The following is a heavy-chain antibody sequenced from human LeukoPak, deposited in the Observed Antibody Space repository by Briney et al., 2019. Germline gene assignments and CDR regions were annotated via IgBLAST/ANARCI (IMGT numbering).Heavy chain of an antibody. CDR2: ISSSSSYI. Sequence: GGSLRLACAASGFTFSSNSMNWVRQAPGKGLEWVSSISSSSSYIYYADSVKGRFTISRDNAKNSLHLQMSSLGAEDTAVYYCARDPYNARYGGYYYYYMDVWGRGTTVTISS. CDR3: ARDPYNARYGGYYYYYMDV. V-gene: IGHV3-21*01. D-gene: IGHD1-26*01. J-gene: IGHJ6*03. CDR1: GFTFSSNS.